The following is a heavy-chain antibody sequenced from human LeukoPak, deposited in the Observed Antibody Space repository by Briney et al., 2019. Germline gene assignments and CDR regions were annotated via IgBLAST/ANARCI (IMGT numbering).Heavy chain of an antibody. J-gene: IGHJ6*03. CDR1: GFTFTSYA. CDR3: AKNAVAGYHNYYMDV. V-gene: IGHV3-23*01. Sequence: PGGSLRLSCAASGFTFTSYAMTWVRQAPGKGLEWVSSISGSGGSTYYADSVKGRFTISRDKSRNTVYLQMNSLRADDAARYYCAKNAVAGYHNYYMDVWGKGTTVTVSS. D-gene: IGHD6-19*01. CDR2: ISGSGGST.